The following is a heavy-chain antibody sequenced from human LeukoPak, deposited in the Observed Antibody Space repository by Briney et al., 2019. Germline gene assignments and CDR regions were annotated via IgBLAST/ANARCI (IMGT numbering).Heavy chain of an antibody. V-gene: IGHV3-30*03. CDR1: GFTFDTYW. Sequence: GGSLRLSCAASGFTFDTYWMSWVRQAPGKGLEWVAVISYDGSNKYYADSVKGRFTMSRDNSKNTLYLQMNSLRAEDTAVYYCAREGSYYYDSSGYFDAFDIWGQGTMVTVSS. CDR3: AREGSYYYDSSGYFDAFDI. J-gene: IGHJ3*02. CDR2: ISYDGSNK. D-gene: IGHD3-22*01.